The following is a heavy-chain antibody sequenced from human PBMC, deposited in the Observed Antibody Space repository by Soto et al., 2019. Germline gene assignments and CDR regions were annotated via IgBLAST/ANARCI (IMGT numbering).Heavy chain of an antibody. Sequence: QVQLVQSGAEVKKPGSSVKVSCKASGGTFSSYAISWVRQAPGQGLEWMGGIIPIFGTANYAQKFQGRVTSTADKSTSTAYMERSSLRSEDTAVYYCARVGRIGYYSYGMDVWGQGTTVTVSS. CDR3: ARVGRIGYYSYGMDV. D-gene: IGHD2-15*01. CDR2: IIPIFGTA. J-gene: IGHJ6*02. V-gene: IGHV1-69*06. CDR1: GGTFSSYA.